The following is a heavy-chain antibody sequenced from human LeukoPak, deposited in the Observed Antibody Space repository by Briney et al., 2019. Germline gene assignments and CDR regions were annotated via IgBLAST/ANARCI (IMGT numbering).Heavy chain of an antibody. Sequence: ASVKVSCKASGYTFTSYYMHWVRQAPGQGLEWMGIINPSGGSTSYAQKFQGRVTMTRDMSTSTVYMELSSLRSEDTAVYYCAIRLLWFGEFLASGGQGTLVTVPS. J-gene: IGHJ4*02. V-gene: IGHV1-46*01. CDR2: INPSGGST. CDR3: AIRLLWFGEFLAS. D-gene: IGHD3-10*01. CDR1: GYTFTSYY.